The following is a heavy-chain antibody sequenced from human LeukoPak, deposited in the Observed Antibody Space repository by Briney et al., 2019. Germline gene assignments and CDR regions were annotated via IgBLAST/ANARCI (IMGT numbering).Heavy chain of an antibody. Sequence: SETLSLTCAVYGGSFSGYYWSWIRQPPGKGLEWIGYIYYSGSTNYNPSLKSRVTISVDTSKNQFSLKLSSVTAADTAVYYCASDYGDYYFDYWGQGTLVTVSS. J-gene: IGHJ4*02. V-gene: IGHV4-59*01. CDR2: IYYSGST. D-gene: IGHD4-17*01. CDR3: ASDYGDYYFDY. CDR1: GGSFSGYY.